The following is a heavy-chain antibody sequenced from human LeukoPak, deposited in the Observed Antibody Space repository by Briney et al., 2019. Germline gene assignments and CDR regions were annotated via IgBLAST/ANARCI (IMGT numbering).Heavy chain of an antibody. CDR2: IHSSGNT. Sequence: SETLSLTCTVSGDSIGNYYWSWIRQIPGKGLEWIGCIHSSGNTHYNPSLKSRVTISIDTSKNQFSLELSSVTASDTAVYFCARGYFDTSGYSNPFDFWGQGTLVTVSS. CDR3: ARGYFDTSGYSNPFDF. J-gene: IGHJ4*02. CDR1: GDSIGNYY. V-gene: IGHV4-4*09. D-gene: IGHD3-22*01.